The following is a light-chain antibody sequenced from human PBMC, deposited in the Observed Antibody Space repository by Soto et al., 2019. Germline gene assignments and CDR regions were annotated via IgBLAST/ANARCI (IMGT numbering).Light chain of an antibody. V-gene: IGKV3-15*01. CDR1: QRISTN. J-gene: IGKJ5*01. CDR3: QHYLNYPIT. CDR2: SSS. Sequence: DIEMTQSPPILSVSPGEGATLSCRASQRISTNLAWYQHIPGQAPRLLIVSSSRRPTDVPARFSGSGSGTDFTLTITHLQSEDFATYYCQHYLNYPITFGQGTRLEIK.